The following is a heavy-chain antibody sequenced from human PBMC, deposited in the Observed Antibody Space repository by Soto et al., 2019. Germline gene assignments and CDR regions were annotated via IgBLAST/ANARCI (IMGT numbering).Heavy chain of an antibody. Sequence: QVQLQESGPGLVKPSQTLSLTCPVSGASISSRGFYWTWIRQLPGKGLEWIGYISYSGSTNYSPSLKIRINISIDTSDNHFSLQLTSVTAADTAVYYCARQSTVTGNYYFDSWGQGTLVTVAT. CDR1: GASISSRGFY. V-gene: IGHV4-31*03. J-gene: IGHJ4*02. D-gene: IGHD4-17*01. CDR3: ARQSTVTGNYYFDS. CDR2: ISYSGST.